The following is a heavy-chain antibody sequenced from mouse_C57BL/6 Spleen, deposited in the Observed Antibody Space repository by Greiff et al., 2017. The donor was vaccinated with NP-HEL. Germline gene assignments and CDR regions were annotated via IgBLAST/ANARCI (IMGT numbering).Heavy chain of an antibody. J-gene: IGHJ2*01. Sequence: QVQLQQPGAELVKPGASVKLSCKASGYTFTSYWMQWVKQRPGQGLEWIGEIDPSDSYTNYNQKCKGKATLTVDTSSSTAYMQLSSLTSEDSAVYYCARSPYGSSYVGFYFDYWGQGTTLTVSS. D-gene: IGHD1-1*01. CDR3: ARSPYGSSYVGFYFDY. CDR1: GYTFTSYW. V-gene: IGHV1-50*01. CDR2: IDPSDSYT.